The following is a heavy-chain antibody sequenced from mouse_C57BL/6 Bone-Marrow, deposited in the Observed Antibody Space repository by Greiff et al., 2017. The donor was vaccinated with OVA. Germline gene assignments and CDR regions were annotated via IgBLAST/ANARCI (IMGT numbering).Heavy chain of an antibody. CDR1: GYSFTGYY. V-gene: IGHV1-42*01. CDR3: ARSGDQDYFDY. CDR2: INPSTGGT. Sequence: EVQLQQSGPELVKPGASVKISCKASGYSFTGYYMNWVKQSPEKSLEWIGEINPSTGGTTYNQKFKAKATLTADKSSSTAYMQLSSLTSEDSAVYFCARSGDQDYFDYWGQGTTLTVSS. J-gene: IGHJ2*01. D-gene: IGHD3-3*01.